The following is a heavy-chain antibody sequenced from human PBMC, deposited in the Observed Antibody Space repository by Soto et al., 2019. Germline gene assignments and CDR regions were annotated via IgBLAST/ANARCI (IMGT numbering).Heavy chain of an antibody. J-gene: IGHJ4*02. V-gene: IGHV2-5*02. CDR3: AHRRGYYDSSGFDY. Sequence: QITLKESGPTLVKPTQTLTLTCTFSGFSLSTSGVGVGWIRQPPGKALEWLALIYWDDDKRYSPSLKSRLTITKDTSKNQVVLTMTNMDPVDTVTYYCAHRRGYYDSSGFDYWGQGTLVTVSS. CDR2: IYWDDDK. D-gene: IGHD3-22*01. CDR1: GFSLSTSGVG.